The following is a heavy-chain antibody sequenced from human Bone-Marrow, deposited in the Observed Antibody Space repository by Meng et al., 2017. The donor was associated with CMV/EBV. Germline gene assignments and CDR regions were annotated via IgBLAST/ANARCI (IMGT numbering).Heavy chain of an antibody. V-gene: IGHV1-18*01. CDR1: GYTFTSDG. CDR2: ISAYNGNT. Sequence: KASGYTFTSDGISWVRQAPGQGLEWMGWISAYNGNTNYAQKLQGRVTMTTDTSTGTAYMELRSLRSDDTAVYYCARGYYYDSRGYYDYWGQGTLVIVSS. D-gene: IGHD3-22*01. J-gene: IGHJ4*02. CDR3: ARGYYYDSRGYYDY.